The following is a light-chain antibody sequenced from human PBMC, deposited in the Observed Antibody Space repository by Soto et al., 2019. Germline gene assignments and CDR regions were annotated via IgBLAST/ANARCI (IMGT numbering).Light chain of an antibody. J-gene: IGLJ2*01. CDR2: DVS. Sequence: QSALTQPRSVSGSPGQSVTISCTGTSSDVGGYNYVSWYQQHPGKVPNLMIFDVSKRPSGVPDRFSGSKSGNTASLTISGLQAEDEGDYHCCSYAGSYILIFGGGTKLTVL. CDR1: SSDVGGYNY. CDR3: CSYAGSYILI. V-gene: IGLV2-11*01.